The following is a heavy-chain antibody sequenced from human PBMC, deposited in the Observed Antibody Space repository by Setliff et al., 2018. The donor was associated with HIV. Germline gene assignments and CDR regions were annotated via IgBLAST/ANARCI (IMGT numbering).Heavy chain of an antibody. Sequence: SETLSLTCTVSGGSISSGSYYWSWIRQPAGKGLEWIGRIYTSGSTNYNPSLKSRVTISVDTSKNQFSLELRSVTAADTAVYYCARETYYYDNPQYYYYYMDVWGKGTTVTVSS. CDR2: IYTSGST. CDR1: GGSISSGSYY. J-gene: IGHJ6*03. CDR3: ARETYYYDNPQYYYYYMDV. D-gene: IGHD3-22*01. V-gene: IGHV4-61*02.